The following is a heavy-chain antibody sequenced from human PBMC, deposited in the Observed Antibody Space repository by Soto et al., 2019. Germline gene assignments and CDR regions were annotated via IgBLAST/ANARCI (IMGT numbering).Heavy chain of an antibody. CDR1: GFTFSSYA. CDR3: AKGDFWSGYYTWFDP. J-gene: IGHJ5*02. V-gene: IGHV3-23*01. Sequence: GGSLRLSCAASGFTFSSYAMSWVRQAPGKGLEWVSAISGSGGSTYYADSVKGRFTISRDNAKNTLYLQMNSLRAEDTAVYYCAKGDFWSGYYTWFDPWGQGTLVTVSS. D-gene: IGHD3-3*01. CDR2: ISGSGGST.